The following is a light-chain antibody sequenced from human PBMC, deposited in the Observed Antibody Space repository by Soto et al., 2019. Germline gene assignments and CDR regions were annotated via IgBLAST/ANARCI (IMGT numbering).Light chain of an antibody. CDR3: QQYNSYST. Sequence: DIQMTQSPSTLSASVGDRVTITCRASQSISTWLAWYQQKPGKAPKLLIYDASSLESGVPSSFSGSGSGTEFTLTISSLQPEDFASYYCQQYNSYSTFGQGTRWISN. CDR2: DAS. CDR1: QSISTW. J-gene: IGKJ1*01. V-gene: IGKV1-5*01.